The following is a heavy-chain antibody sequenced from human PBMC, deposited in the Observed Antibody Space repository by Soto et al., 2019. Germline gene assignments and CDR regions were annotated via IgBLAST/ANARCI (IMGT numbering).Heavy chain of an antibody. CDR1: GFTFSGYT. CDR3: VKVVCDY. V-gene: IGHV3-23*01. D-gene: IGHD2-21*01. Sequence: PGGPLRLSCAASGFTFSGYTMNWVRQAPGKGLEWVAVIGNRGDGTHYADSVKGRLTISRDNSKNTPYLQIESLRAEETAVYYCVKVVCDYCGPGVMVTVSS. CDR2: IGNRGDGT. J-gene: IGHJ4*02.